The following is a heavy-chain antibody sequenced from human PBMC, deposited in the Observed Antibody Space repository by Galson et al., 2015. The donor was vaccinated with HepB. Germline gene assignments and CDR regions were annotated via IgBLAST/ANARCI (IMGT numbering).Heavy chain of an antibody. Sequence: SLRLSCAASGLTFSNYAMTWVRQAPGKGLEWVSTIGGSDDTTYYADSVKGRFTMSKDNSKNTLYLQMNGLRAEDTATYYCAKITGRFNDYFFWGQGTLVTVSS. V-gene: IGHV3-23*01. CDR3: AKITGRFNDYFF. CDR1: GLTFSNYA. CDR2: IGGSDDTT. J-gene: IGHJ1*01. D-gene: IGHD2/OR15-2a*01.